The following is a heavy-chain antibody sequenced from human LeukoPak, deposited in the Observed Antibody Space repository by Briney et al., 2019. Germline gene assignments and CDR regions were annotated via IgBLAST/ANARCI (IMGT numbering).Heavy chain of an antibody. CDR2: MFYRGST. V-gene: IGHV4-61*01. Sequence: SETLSLTCTVSGASVSSGSYSWNWIRQPPGKGLEWIGSMFYRGSTNYNPSLKSRVTISVDSSKNQFSLNLSSVTAADTAVYYCARVGFGNTPHPIDYWGQGTLVTVSS. J-gene: IGHJ4*02. CDR3: ARVGFGNTPHPIDY. D-gene: IGHD4-23*01. CDR1: GASVSSGSYS.